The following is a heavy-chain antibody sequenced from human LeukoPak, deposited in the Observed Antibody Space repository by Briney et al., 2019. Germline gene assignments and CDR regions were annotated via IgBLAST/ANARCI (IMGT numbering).Heavy chain of an antibody. V-gene: IGHV3-7*04. CDR2: IKQDGSKK. D-gene: IGHD5-24*01. J-gene: IGHJ4*02. CDR1: GFPFSSYW. CDR3: TRVGYIDEGIDY. Sequence: GGSLRLSCVASGFPFSSYWMTWVRQAPGQGLEWVANIKQDGSKKSYVDSVKGRFTISRDNAKNSLYLQMNSLRAEDTAIYYCTRVGYIDEGIDYWGQGTLVTVSS.